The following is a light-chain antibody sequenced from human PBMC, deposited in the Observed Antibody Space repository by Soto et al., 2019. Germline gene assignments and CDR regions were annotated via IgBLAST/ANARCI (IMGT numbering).Light chain of an antibody. CDR1: SSDVGAYNY. CDR2: DVS. V-gene: IGLV2-14*03. CDR3: SSDTSSSPPYV. Sequence: QSALTQPASVSGSPGQSITISCTGTSSDVGAYNYVSWYQQHPGKAPKLMIYDVSNRPSGVSNRFSGSKSGNTASLTISELQAEDEADYYCSSDTSSSPPYVFGTGTKVTVL. J-gene: IGLJ1*01.